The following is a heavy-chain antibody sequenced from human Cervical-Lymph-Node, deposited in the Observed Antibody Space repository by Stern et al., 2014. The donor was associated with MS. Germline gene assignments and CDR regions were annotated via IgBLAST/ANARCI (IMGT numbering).Heavy chain of an antibody. CDR3: ARGYHSFDV. CDR2: TRNKANSYTT. Sequence: EVQLVESGGGLVQPGGSLRLSCAASGFTSSDHYMDWVRQAPGKGLEWVGRTRNKANSYTTVYAASVTGRFAISRDDSESSVYLQMNSLKIEDTAVYYCARGYHSFDVWGQGTTVTVSS. V-gene: IGHV3-72*01. J-gene: IGHJ6*02. D-gene: IGHD1-26*01. CDR1: GFTSSDHY.